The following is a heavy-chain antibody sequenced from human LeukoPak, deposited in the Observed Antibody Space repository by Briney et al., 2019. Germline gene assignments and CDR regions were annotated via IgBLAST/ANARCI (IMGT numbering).Heavy chain of an antibody. CDR3: ARDGIGIRYFDWLLRY. V-gene: IGHV3-30-3*01. CDR1: GFTFSSYA. J-gene: IGHJ4*02. CDR2: ISYDGSNK. Sequence: GRSLRLSCAASGFTFSSYAMHWVRQAPGKGLEWVAVISYDGSNKYYADSVKGRFTISRDNSKNTLYLQMNSLRAEDTAVYYCARDGIGIRYFDWLLRYWGQGTLVTVSS. D-gene: IGHD3-9*01.